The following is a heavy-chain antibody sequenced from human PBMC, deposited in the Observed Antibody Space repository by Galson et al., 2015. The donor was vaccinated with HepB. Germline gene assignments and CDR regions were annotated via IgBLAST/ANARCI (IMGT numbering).Heavy chain of an antibody. D-gene: IGHD1-26*01. Sequence: SLRLSCAASGFTFSSYAMHWVRQAPGKGLEWVAVISYDGGNKYYADSVKGRFTISRDNSKNTLYLQMNSLRAEDTAVYYCASPVYIVGATMGGRGFSDYWGQGTLVTVSS. CDR1: GFTFSSYA. J-gene: IGHJ4*02. V-gene: IGHV3-30-3*01. CDR3: ASPVYIVGATMGGRGFSDY. CDR2: ISYDGGNK.